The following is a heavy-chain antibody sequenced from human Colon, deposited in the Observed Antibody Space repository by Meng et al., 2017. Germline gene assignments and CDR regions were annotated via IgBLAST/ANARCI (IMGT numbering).Heavy chain of an antibody. CDR3: TTWYGEY. CDR2: TYYRSEWQN. V-gene: IGHV6-1*01. J-gene: IGHJ4*02. D-gene: IGHD3-10*01. Sequence: QVQLQQPGPGLAKPSQTLSLTCAISGDSVSSNRALWHWVRQSPSRGLEWLGQTYYRSEWQNHYGVSVKSRITINADTSRNHFSLHLNSVTPEDTAVYYCTTWYGEYWGQGTLVTVSS. CDR1: GDSVSSNRAL.